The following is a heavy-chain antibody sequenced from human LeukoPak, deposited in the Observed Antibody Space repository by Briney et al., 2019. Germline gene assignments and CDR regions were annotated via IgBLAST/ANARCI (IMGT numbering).Heavy chain of an antibody. CDR3: ARRAYSSSWYYYYYMDV. Sequence: ASVKVSCKASGYTFTSYYMHWVRQAPGQGLEWMGIINPSGGSTSYAQKFQGRVTMTRNTSISTAYMELSSLRSEDTAVYYCARRAYSSSWYYYYYMDVWGKGTTVTVSS. V-gene: IGHV1-46*01. D-gene: IGHD6-13*01. CDR1: GYTFTSYY. J-gene: IGHJ6*03. CDR2: INPSGGST.